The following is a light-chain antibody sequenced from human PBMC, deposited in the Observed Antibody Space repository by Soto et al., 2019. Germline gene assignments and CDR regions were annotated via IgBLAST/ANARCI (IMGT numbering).Light chain of an antibody. Sequence: DVQMTQSPSTLSASVGDRVTITCRASQGIRHDLGWYQQKPGKAPKRLIYSASSLQSGVPSRFSGSGFGTEFTLTISSLQPGDFATYYCQQYSSRSTFGQGTKVDIK. J-gene: IGKJ1*01. CDR1: QGIRHD. CDR2: SAS. V-gene: IGKV1-17*01. CDR3: QQYSSRST.